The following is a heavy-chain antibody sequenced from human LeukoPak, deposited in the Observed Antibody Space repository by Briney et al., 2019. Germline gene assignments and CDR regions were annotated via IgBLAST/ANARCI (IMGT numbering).Heavy chain of an antibody. CDR3: TRDHSYYLGSETSTLDV. Sequence: TLSLTCTVSGAPISTAGYYWTWIRQTPGEGLEWIGYIYYTGSVDYNPSLKSRLSISLDTSKNQFSLKLNSVTAADMAVYYCTRDHSYYLGSETSTLDVWGQGTAVTVSS. J-gene: IGHJ6*02. CDR2: IYYTGSV. V-gene: IGHV4-30-4*01. CDR1: GAPISTAGYY. D-gene: IGHD3-10*01.